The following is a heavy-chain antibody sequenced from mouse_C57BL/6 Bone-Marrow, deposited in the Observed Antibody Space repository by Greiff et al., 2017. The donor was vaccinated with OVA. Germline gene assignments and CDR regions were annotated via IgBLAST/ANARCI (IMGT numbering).Heavy chain of an antibody. V-gene: IGHV1-81*01. J-gene: IGHJ4*01. CDR3: ARSDYPYAMDY. D-gene: IGHD1-1*02. CDR1: GYTFTSYG. Sequence: VKLMESGAELARPGASVKLSCKASGYTFTSYGISWVKQRTGQGLEWIGEIYPRSGNTYYNEKFKGKATLTADKSSSTAYMELRSLTSEDSAVYFCARSDYPYAMDYWGQGTSVTVSS. CDR2: IYPRSGNT.